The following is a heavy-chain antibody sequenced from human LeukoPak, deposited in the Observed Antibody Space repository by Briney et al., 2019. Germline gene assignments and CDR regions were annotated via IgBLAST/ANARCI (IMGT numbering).Heavy chain of an antibody. D-gene: IGHD3-22*01. CDR3: ARENYYDSSGYYEPLDY. CDR1: GYTFTSYA. CDR2: INTNTGNP. J-gene: IGHJ4*02. Sequence: ASVKVSCKASGYTFTSYAMNWVRQAPGQGLEWMGWINTNTGNPTYAQGFTGRFVFSLDTSVSTAYLQISSLKAEDTAVYYCARENYYDSSGYYEPLDYWGQGTLVTVSS. V-gene: IGHV7-4-1*02.